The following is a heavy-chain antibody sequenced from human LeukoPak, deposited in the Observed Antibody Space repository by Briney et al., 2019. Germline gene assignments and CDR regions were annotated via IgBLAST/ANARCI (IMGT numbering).Heavy chain of an antibody. J-gene: IGHJ5*02. CDR2: IRYDGGIK. V-gene: IGHV3-30*02. CDR1: GFTFNTYG. D-gene: IGHD6-19*01. Sequence: GGSLTLSCAASGFTFNTYGMHWVRQAPGKGLEWVAFIRYDGGIKYYGDSVKGRFTISRDNSKNTLFLQMNSLRPEDTAVYYCARDSGSGWYEAHFDPWGQGILVTVSS. CDR3: ARDSGSGWYEAHFDP.